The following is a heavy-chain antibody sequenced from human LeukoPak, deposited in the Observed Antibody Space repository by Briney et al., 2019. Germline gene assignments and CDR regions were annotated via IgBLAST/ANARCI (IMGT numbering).Heavy chain of an antibody. V-gene: IGHV3-23*01. D-gene: IGHD4-17*01. J-gene: IGHJ4*02. Sequence: GGSLKLSCAASGFTISSYAMSWVRQAPGKGLEWVSAISGSGGSTYYADSVKGRFTISRDNSKNTLYLQMNSLRAEDTAVYYCAKDLEFGDYRDYYFDYWGQGTLVTVSS. CDR2: ISGSGGST. CDR1: GFTISSYA. CDR3: AKDLEFGDYRDYYFDY.